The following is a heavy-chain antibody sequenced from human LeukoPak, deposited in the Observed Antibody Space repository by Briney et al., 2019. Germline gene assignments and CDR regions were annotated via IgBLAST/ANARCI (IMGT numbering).Heavy chain of an antibody. CDR3: AKLGTTGTTGSHTDY. D-gene: IGHD1-1*01. Sequence: GGSLRLSCAAPGFTFSTYAMSWVRQAPGKGLEWVSVISGSGGSTYYADSVKGRFTISRDNSKNTLYLQMNSLRAEDTAVYYCAKLGTTGTTGSHTDYWGQGALVTVSS. V-gene: IGHV3-23*01. CDR1: GFTFSTYA. CDR2: ISGSGGST. J-gene: IGHJ4*02.